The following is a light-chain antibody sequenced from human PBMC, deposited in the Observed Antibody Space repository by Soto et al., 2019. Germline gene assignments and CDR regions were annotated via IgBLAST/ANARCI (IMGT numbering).Light chain of an antibody. CDR3: QQFGSSPYT. CDR1: QAVSNAY. J-gene: IGKJ2*01. CDR2: GAS. Sequence: EIVLTQSPGTLSSSPGERATLSCRASQAVSNAYLAWYRHKPGQVPRLLIHGASNRATGIPDRFSGGGSGTDFTLTINRLEPEDFAVYYCQQFGSSPYTFGQGTKLEIK. V-gene: IGKV3-20*01.